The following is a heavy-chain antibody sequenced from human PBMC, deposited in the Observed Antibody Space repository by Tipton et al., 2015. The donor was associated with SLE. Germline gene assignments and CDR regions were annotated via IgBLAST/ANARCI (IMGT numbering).Heavy chain of an antibody. V-gene: IGHV3-53*05. D-gene: IGHD6-6*01. Sequence: LSLTCTVSGGSISRSNYYWGWIRRPPGRGLEWVSVIYSGGSTYYADSVKGRFTISRDNSKNTLYLQMNSLRAEDTAVYYCARHGRIAARDWYFDLWGRGTLVTVSS. CDR3: ARHGRIAARDWYFDL. CDR2: IYSGGST. J-gene: IGHJ2*01. CDR1: GGSISRSNYY.